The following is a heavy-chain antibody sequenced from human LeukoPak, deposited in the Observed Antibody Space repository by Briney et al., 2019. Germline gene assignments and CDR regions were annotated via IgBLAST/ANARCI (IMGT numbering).Heavy chain of an antibody. CDR3: AKESSGYSTDHFDP. CDR1: GFPFSSYA. CDR2: ISGSGGST. J-gene: IGHJ5*02. D-gene: IGHD3-3*01. Sequence: GGSLRLSCAASGFPFSSYAMSWVRQAPGKGLEWVSAISGSGGSTYYADSVKGRFAISRDNSKTTLYLQMNSLRAEDTAVYYCAKESSGYSTDHFDPWGQGTLVTVSS. V-gene: IGHV3-23*01.